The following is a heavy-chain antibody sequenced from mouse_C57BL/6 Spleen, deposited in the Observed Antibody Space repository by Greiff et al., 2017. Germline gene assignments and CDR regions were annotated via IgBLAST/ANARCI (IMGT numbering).Heavy chain of an antibody. CDR2: IYWDDDK. V-gene: IGHV8-12*01. CDR3: ARKDYSKAWFAY. J-gene: IGHJ3*01. Sequence: QVQLQQSGPGILQSSQTLSLTCSFSGFSLSTSGMGVSWIRQPSGKGLEWLAHIYWDDDKRYNPSLKSRLTISKDTSRNQVFLKITSVDTADTATYYCARKDYSKAWFAYWGQGTLVTVSA. CDR1: GFSLSTSGMG. D-gene: IGHD2-5*01.